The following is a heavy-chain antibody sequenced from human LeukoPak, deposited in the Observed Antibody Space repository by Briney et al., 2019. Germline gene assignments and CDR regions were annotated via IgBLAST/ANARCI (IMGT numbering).Heavy chain of an antibody. CDR3: AKSRWGAFKYYFDY. D-gene: IGHD3-16*01. CDR2: ISGSGGST. CDR1: GFTFSSYA. V-gene: IGHV3-23*01. Sequence: GGSLRLSCAASGFTFSSYAMSWVRQAPGKGLEWVSAISGSGGSTYYADSVKGRFTISRDNSKNTLYLQMNSLRAEDPAVYYRAKSRWGAFKYYFDYWGQGTLVTVSS. J-gene: IGHJ4*02.